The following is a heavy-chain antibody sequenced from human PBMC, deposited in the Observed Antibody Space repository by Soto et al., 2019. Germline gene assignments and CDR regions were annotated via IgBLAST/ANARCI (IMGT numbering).Heavy chain of an antibody. CDR2: IYSGGST. CDR1: GFTVSSNY. J-gene: IGHJ6*02. CDR3: ARDRTPYGDYDRGNYYYYGMDV. V-gene: IGHV3-66*01. D-gene: IGHD4-17*01. Sequence: VGSLRLSCAASGFTVSSNYMSWVRQAPGKGLEWVSVIYSGGSTYYADSVKGRFTISRDNSKNTLYLQMNSLRAEDTAVYYCARDRTPYGDYDRGNYYYYGMDVWGQGTTVTVSS.